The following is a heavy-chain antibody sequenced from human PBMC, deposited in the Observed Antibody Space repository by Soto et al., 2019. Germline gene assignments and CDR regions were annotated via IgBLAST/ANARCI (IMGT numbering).Heavy chain of an antibody. V-gene: IGHV3-30-3*01. CDR2: ISYDGSNK. CDR3: AREYHSSRSGDLSPSFDF. D-gene: IGHD4-17*01. CDR1: GFTFSSYA. Sequence: QVQLVESGGGVVQPGRSLRLSCAASGFTFSSYAMHWVRQAPGKGLEWVAVISYDGSNKYYADSVKGRFTISRDNSKNPLYLQINSLRAEDTALYYCAREYHSSRSGDLSPSFDFWGQGTLVTVSS. J-gene: IGHJ4*02.